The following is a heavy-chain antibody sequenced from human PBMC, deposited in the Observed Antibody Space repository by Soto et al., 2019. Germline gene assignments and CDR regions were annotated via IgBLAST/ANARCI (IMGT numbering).Heavy chain of an antibody. CDR1: GGSISSGGYY. CDR2: IYYSGST. CDR3: ASTYYDILTGYRPLYNWFDP. J-gene: IGHJ5*02. D-gene: IGHD3-9*01. V-gene: IGHV4-31*03. Sequence: SSETLSLTCTVSGGSISSGGYYWSWIRQHPGKGLEWIGYIYYSGSTYYNPSLKSRVTISVDTSKNQFSLKLSSVTAADTAVYYCASTYYDILTGYRPLYNWFDPWGQGTLVTVSS.